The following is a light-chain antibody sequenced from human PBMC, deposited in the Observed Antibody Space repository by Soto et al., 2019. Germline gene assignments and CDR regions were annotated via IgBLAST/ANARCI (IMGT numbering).Light chain of an antibody. CDR2: LNK. Sequence: QSVLTQPPSASGTPGQRVTISCSGSSSNIGSDYLSWFQQLPGAAPKVLLCLNKQRPSGVPDRFSGSKSGTSASLAISGLQSEDEADYYCASWDDNLNGPVFGRGTKLTVL. V-gene: IGLV1-47*01. CDR1: SSNIGSDY. CDR3: ASWDDNLNGPV. J-gene: IGLJ2*01.